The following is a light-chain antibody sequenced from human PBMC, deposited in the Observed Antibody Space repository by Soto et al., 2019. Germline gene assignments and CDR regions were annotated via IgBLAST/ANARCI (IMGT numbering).Light chain of an antibody. CDR2: GAS. V-gene: IGKV3-15*01. CDR3: QQYNNWHT. CDR1: QSVSNN. Sequence: EIVTTQSPATLSVSPGERATLSCRASQSVSNNLAWYQQRPGQAPRLLIYGASTRATGVPARFSGSGSGTDFTLTISSLQSEDFAVYYCQQYNNWHTFGQGTRLEIK. J-gene: IGKJ5*01.